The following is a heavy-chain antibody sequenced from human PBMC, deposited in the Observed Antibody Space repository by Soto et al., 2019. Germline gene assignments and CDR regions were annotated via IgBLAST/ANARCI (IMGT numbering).Heavy chain of an antibody. J-gene: IGHJ4*02. V-gene: IGHV1-2*02. CDR3: ARGGTWAYDTSGYSVY. D-gene: IGHD3-22*01. Sequence: ASVKVSCKPSGYTFSAYYMHWVRQAPGQGLEWMGWINPKSGGTLYAQKFQGRVTMTRDTSISTAYMELRRLRSDDTDVYYCARGGTWAYDTSGYSVYWGQGTLVTVSS. CDR1: GYTFSAYY. CDR2: INPKSGGT.